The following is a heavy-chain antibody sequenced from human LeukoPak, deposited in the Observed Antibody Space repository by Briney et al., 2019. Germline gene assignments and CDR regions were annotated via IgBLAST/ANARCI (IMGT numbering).Heavy chain of an antibody. J-gene: IGHJ4*02. Sequence: QPGGSLRLSCAASGLIFSNYAMHWVRQAPGKGLEWVTFIRYDGSNKYYAESVKGRLTISRDNSKNTLYLQMNSLRAEDTAVYYCAKAIHSSSSGVVDYWGQGTLVTVSS. CDR3: AKAIHSSSSGVVDY. V-gene: IGHV3-30*02. CDR1: GLIFSNYA. CDR2: IRYDGSNK. D-gene: IGHD6-6*01.